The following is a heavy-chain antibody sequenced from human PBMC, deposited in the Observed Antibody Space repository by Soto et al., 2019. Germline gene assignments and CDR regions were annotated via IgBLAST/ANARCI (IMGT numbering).Heavy chain of an antibody. Sequence: EVQLVESGGGLVKPGGSLRLSCAASGFTFNNAWMSWVRQAPGKELEWVGRIKSKSDGGTIDYTAPVRGRFTISRDDSKNTVYLQMNSLKTEDTAVYYCTAGSPFNYWGQGTPVIVSS. J-gene: IGHJ4*02. V-gene: IGHV3-15*01. CDR1: GFTFNNAW. CDR3: TAGSPFNY. CDR2: IKSKSDGGTI.